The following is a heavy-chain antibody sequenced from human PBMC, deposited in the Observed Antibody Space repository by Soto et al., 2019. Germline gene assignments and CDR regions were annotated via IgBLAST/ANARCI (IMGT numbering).Heavy chain of an antibody. J-gene: IGHJ4*02. D-gene: IGHD3-22*01. Sequence: GGSLRLSCAASGFTFSTYAMHWVRQAPGKGLGWVAVISYDGSSKYYADSVKGRFTISRDNSKNKLYLRMNSLRAEDTAVYYCARAVGDYDSSGYYYDFWGQGTLVTVSS. CDR1: GFTFSTYA. CDR3: ARAVGDYDSSGYYYDF. CDR2: ISYDGSSK. V-gene: IGHV3-30-3*01.